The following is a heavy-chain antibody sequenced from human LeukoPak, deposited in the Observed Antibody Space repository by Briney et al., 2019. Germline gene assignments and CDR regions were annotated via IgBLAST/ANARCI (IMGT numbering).Heavy chain of an antibody. CDR2: ISYDGTNK. Sequence: GGSLRLSCAASGFTFRNYAMHWVRQAPGKGLEWVAVISYDGTNKYYVDSVKGRFTISRDDSKNTLYLQMNSLRTEDTAVYYCAKAEESVIAPFFHHWGQGTLVTVSS. V-gene: IGHV3-30*18. D-gene: IGHD2-21*01. CDR1: GFTFRNYA. J-gene: IGHJ1*01. CDR3: AKAEESVIAPFFHH.